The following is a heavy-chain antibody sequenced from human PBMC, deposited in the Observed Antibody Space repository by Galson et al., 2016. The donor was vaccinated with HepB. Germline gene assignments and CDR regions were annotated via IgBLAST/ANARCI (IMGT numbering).Heavy chain of an antibody. V-gene: IGHV7-4-1*02. CDR2: INTNTGNP. Sequence: SVKVSCKASGNTFSSYGINWVRQAPGQGLEWMGWINTNTGNPTYAQGFIGRFVFSLDTSVSTTYLQISSLTAEDTAVYYCARGPGTTPLDYWGQGTLVTVSS. J-gene: IGHJ4*02. CDR1: GNTFSSYG. D-gene: IGHD2-15*01. CDR3: ARGPGTTPLDY.